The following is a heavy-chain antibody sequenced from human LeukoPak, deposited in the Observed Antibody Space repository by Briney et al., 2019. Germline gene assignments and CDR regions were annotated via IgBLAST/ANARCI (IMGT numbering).Heavy chain of an antibody. V-gene: IGHV3-30-3*01. CDR3: ARDVGRVLYYFDY. CDR1: GFTFSSYA. CDR2: ISHDGNNK. D-gene: IGHD2/OR15-2a*01. J-gene: IGHJ4*02. Sequence: GGSLRLSCAASGFTFSSYAIHWVRQAPGKGLEWVAVISHDGNNKYCADSVKGRFTISRDNSKNTLSLQMNSLRAEDTAFYYCARDVGRVLYYFDYWGQGTLVTVSS.